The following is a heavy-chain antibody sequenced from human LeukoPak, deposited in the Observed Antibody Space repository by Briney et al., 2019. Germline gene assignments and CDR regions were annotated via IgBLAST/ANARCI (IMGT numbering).Heavy chain of an antibody. CDR3: ARQNVATTHFDY. Sequence: PSETLSLTCTVSVGSISSSSYYWVWIRQPPGKGLEGIGSIYYRGSTYYNPSLKSRVTIPVETSKNPFYLKLSPLTAADTAVYYCARQNVATTHFDYWGQGTLVTVSS. V-gene: IGHV4-39*01. D-gene: IGHD5-24*01. J-gene: IGHJ4*02. CDR2: IYYRGST. CDR1: VGSISSSSYY.